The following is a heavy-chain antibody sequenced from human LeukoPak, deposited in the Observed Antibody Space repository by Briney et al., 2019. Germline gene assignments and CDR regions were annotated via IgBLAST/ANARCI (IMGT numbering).Heavy chain of an antibody. Sequence: GGSLRLSCVASGFTVSSNYMSWVRQAPGKGLEWVSLIYIDGSTYFADSVKGRFTLSRDNSKNTLFLQMNSLRAEDTAVYYCARDDNFYFDSSGRTFDAFDIWGQGTMVTVSS. CDR1: GFTVSSNY. CDR3: ARDDNFYFDSSGRTFDAFDI. J-gene: IGHJ3*02. CDR2: IYIDGST. V-gene: IGHV3-66*01. D-gene: IGHD3-22*01.